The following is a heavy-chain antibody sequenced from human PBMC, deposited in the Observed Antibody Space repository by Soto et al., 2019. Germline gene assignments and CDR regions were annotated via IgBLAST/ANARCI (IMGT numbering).Heavy chain of an antibody. V-gene: IGHV3-23*01. Sequence: GGSLRLSCAASGFTFSSYAMSWVRQAPGKGLEWVSAISGSGGSTYYADSVKGRFTISRDNSKNTLYLQMNSLRAEDTAVYYCTKDGDILTSPFDYWGQGTLVTVSS. J-gene: IGHJ4*02. CDR1: GFTFSSYA. D-gene: IGHD3-9*01. CDR3: TKDGDILTSPFDY. CDR2: ISGSGGST.